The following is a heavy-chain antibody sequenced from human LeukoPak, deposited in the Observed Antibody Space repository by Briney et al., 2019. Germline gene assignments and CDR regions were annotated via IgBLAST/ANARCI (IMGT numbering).Heavy chain of an antibody. CDR2: MNPNSGNT. Sequence: GASVKVSCKASGYTFTSYDINWVRQATGQGLEWMGWMNPNSGNTGYAQKFQGRVTMTRNTSISTAYMELSSLRSEDTAVYYCARGPYDFWSGYYTPYYYYYGMDVWGQGTTVTVSS. V-gene: IGHV1-8*01. J-gene: IGHJ6*02. CDR1: GYTFTSYD. CDR3: ARGPYDFWSGYYTPYYYYYGMDV. D-gene: IGHD3-3*01.